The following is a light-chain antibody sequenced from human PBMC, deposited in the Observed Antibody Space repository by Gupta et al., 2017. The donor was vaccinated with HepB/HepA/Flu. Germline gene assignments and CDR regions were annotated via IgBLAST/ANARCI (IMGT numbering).Light chain of an antibody. V-gene: IGLV2-14*01. Sequence: SALTQPASVSGSPGQSITTSCTETSSDVGGYNYVSWYQQHPGKAPKLMIYDVSNRPSGVSNRFSGSKSGNTASLTISGPQAEDEADYYCSSYTSSSTVVFGGGTKLTVL. CDR2: DVS. CDR1: SSDVGGYNY. J-gene: IGLJ2*01. CDR3: SSYTSSSTVV.